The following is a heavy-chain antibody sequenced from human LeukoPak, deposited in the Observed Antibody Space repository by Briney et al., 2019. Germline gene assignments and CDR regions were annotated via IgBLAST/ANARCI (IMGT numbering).Heavy chain of an antibody. CDR1: GGSISSYY. J-gene: IGHJ4*02. Sequence: SETLSLTCTVSGGSISSYYWSWIRRPPGKGLEWIGYIYYSGSTNYNPSLKSRVTISVDTSKNQFSLKLSSVTAADTAVYYCARNSGWYEASIDYWGQGTLVTVSS. CDR2: IYYSGST. V-gene: IGHV4-59*01. CDR3: ARNSGWYEASIDY. D-gene: IGHD6-19*01.